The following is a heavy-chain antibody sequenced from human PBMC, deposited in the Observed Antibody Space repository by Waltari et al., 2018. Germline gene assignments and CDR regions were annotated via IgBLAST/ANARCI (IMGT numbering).Heavy chain of an antibody. J-gene: IGHJ4*02. CDR1: GGPFSSYT. V-gene: IGHV1-69*02. D-gene: IGHD6-13*01. CDR2: IIPIFRIA. Sequence: QVQLVQSGAEVKKPGSSVKVSCKASGGPFSSYTISWVRQAPGKGLEWMGRIIPIFRIANYAEKFQVRGMIIADISSGTAYLELRSLRAEDAAVYYCARAPRQQQFDYWGQGTLVTVSS. CDR3: ARAPRQQQFDY.